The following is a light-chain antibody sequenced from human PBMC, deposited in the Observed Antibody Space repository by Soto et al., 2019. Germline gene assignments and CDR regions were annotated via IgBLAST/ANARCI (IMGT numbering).Light chain of an antibody. CDR1: TGGVTSGHY. V-gene: IGLV7-46*01. CDR3: LLSYSGPWV. Sequence: QAVVTQEPSLTVSPGGTVTLTCGSSTGGVTSGHYPYWFQQKPGQAPRTQIYDTSNKHSWTPARFSGSLLGGKAALTLSGAQPEDEADYYCLLSYSGPWVFGGGTKLTVL. CDR2: DTS. J-gene: IGLJ3*02.